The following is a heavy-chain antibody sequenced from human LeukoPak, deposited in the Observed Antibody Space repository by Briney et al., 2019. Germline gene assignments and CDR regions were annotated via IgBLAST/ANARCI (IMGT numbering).Heavy chain of an antibody. CDR3: ARCRGYSYGYLDY. CDR2: IYSGGST. CDR1: GFTVSSNY. V-gene: IGHV3-66*01. Sequence: GGSLRLSCAASGFTVSSNYMSWVRQAPGKGLEWVSVIYSGGSTYYADSVKGRFTISRDNSKNTLYLQMNSLRAEDTAVYCCARCRGYSYGYLDYWGQGTLVTVSS. J-gene: IGHJ4*02. D-gene: IGHD5-18*01.